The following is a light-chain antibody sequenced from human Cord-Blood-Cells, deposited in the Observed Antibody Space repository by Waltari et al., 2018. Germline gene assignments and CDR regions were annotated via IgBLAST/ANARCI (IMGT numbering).Light chain of an antibody. CDR2: EGS. J-gene: IGLJ2*01. Sequence: QSALTQPASVSGSPGQSITISCPGTSSDVGSYNLVSWYQQHPGKAPKLMIYEGSKRPSGVSTRFSGSKSGNTASLTISGLQAEDEADYYCCSYAGSVVFGGGTKLTVL. CDR3: CSYAGSVV. CDR1: SSDVGSYNL. V-gene: IGLV2-23*01.